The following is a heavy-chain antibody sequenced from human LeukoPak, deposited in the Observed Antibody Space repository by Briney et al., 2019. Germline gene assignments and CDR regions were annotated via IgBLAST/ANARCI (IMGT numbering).Heavy chain of an antibody. CDR3: ARPGLSSSSYVIDY. CDR2: IYPGDSDT. J-gene: IGHJ4*02. Sequence: GEPLKISSKGSGYSFTSYWIGWVRQMPGKGLEWMGIIYPGDSDTRYSPSFQGQVTISADKSITTAYLQWSSLKASDTAIYYCARPGLSSSSYVIDYWGQGTLVTVSS. V-gene: IGHV5-51*01. CDR1: GYSFTSYW. D-gene: IGHD6-13*01.